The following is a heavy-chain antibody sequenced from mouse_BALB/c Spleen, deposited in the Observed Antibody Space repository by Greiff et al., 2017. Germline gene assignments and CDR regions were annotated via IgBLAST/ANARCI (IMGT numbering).Heavy chain of an antibody. J-gene: IGHJ1*01. D-gene: IGHD2-3*01. CDR2: IRNKANGYTT. CDR3: ARDYDGYRYFDV. CDR1: GFTFTDYY. Sequence: EVKLMESGGGLVQPGGSLRLSCATSGFTFTDYYMSWVRQPPGKALEWLGFIRNKANGYTTEYSASVKGRFTISRDNSQSILYLQMNTLRAEDSATYYCARDYDGYRYFDVWGAGTTVTVSS. V-gene: IGHV7-3*02.